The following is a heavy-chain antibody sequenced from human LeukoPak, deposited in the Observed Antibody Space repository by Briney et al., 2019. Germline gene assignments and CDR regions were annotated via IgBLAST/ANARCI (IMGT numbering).Heavy chain of an antibody. V-gene: IGHV3-74*01. CDR1: GFTFSGSW. J-gene: IGHJ6*03. CDR2: IDTDGSST. CDR3: ARGGMGSNGYINYSYYNMDV. Sequence: PGGSLRLSCAASGFTFSGSWMHWVRQVPGKGLVWVARIDTDGSSTVYADSVKGRFTLSRDNAKNTLYLQMNSLRVEDTAVYRARGGMGSNGYINYSYYNMDVWGKGTAVTVSS. D-gene: IGHD5-18*01.